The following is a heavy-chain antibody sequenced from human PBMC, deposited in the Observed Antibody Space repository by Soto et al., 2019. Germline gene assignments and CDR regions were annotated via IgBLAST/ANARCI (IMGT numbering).Heavy chain of an antibody. Sequence: QVQLQESGPGLVKPSQTLSLTCTVSGGSISSGGYYWSWIRQHPGKGLEGIGYIYYSGSTYYNPSLKRRVTISVDTSKNQFSLKLSSVTAADTAVYYCARAGYYYDSSGPFDYWGQGTLVTVSS. CDR3: ARAGYYYDSSGPFDY. V-gene: IGHV4-31*03. J-gene: IGHJ4*02. CDR1: GGSISSGGYY. CDR2: IYYSGST. D-gene: IGHD3-22*01.